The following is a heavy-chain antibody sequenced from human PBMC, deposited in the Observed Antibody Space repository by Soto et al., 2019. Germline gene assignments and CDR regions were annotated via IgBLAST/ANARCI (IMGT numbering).Heavy chain of an antibody. Sequence: QVQLVQSGAEVKKPGASVKVSCKASGYTFTSYDINWVRQATGQGLEWMGWMNPNSGNTGYAQKFQGRVTMTRNTSISTAYMELSSLRSEDTAVYYCARYSSGTAHGRKYYYYYYTDVWGKGTTVTVSS. CDR2: MNPNSGNT. J-gene: IGHJ6*03. CDR1: GYTFTSYD. CDR3: ARYSSGTAHGRKYYYYYYTDV. D-gene: IGHD1-7*01. V-gene: IGHV1-8*01.